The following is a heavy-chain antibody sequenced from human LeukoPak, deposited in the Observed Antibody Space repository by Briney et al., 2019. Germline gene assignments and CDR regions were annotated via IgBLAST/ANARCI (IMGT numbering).Heavy chain of an antibody. CDR1: GGSISSGGFY. J-gene: IGHJ4*02. V-gene: IGHV4-31*03. Sequence: KPSETLPLTCTVSGGSISSGGFYWSWIRQHPGKGLEWIGYIYYSGSTYYNPSLKSRVTISVDTSENQFSLKLSSVTAADTAVYYCARHASVAGGPLLYWGQGTLVTVSS. CDR2: IYYSGST. CDR3: ARHASVAGGPLLY. D-gene: IGHD6-19*01.